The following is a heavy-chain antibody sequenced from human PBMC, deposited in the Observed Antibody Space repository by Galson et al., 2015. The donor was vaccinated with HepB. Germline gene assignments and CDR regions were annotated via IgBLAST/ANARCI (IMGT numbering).Heavy chain of an antibody. CDR3: AREAYCSGGSCCSLGGGWFDP. V-gene: IGHV1-69*04. CDR2: IIPILGIA. CDR1: GGTFSSYT. D-gene: IGHD2-15*01. Sequence: SVKVSCKASGGTFSSYTISWVRQAPGQGLEWMGRIIPILGIANYAQKFQGRVTITADKSTSTAYMELSSLRSEDTAVYYCAREAYCSGGSCCSLGGGWFDPWGQGTLVTVSS. J-gene: IGHJ5*02.